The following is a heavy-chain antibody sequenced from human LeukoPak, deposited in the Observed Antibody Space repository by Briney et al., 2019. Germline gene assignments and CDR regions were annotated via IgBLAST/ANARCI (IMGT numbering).Heavy chain of an antibody. CDR1: GFTFTSSA. Sequence: ASVKVSCKASGFTFTSSAMQWVRQARGQRLEWIGWIVVGSGNTNYAQKFQERVTITRDMSTRTAYMELSSLRSEDTAVYYCAASYSHYYYYMDVWGKGTTVTVS. J-gene: IGHJ6*03. CDR3: AASYSHYYYYMDV. CDR2: IVVGSGNT. D-gene: IGHD1-26*01. V-gene: IGHV1-58*02.